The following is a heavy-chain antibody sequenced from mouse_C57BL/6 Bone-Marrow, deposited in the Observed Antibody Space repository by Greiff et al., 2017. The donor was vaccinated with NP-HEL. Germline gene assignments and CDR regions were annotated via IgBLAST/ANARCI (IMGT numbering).Heavy chain of an antibody. D-gene: IGHD1-1*01. V-gene: IGHV1-78*01. CDR2: IYPRDGST. CDR3: ARVLYNYGSSPYYFDY. Sequence: QVQLQQSDAELVKPGASVKISCKVSGYTFTDHTIHWMKQRPEQGLEWIGYIYPRDGSTKYNEKFKGKATLTADKSSSTAYMQLNSLTSEDSAVSFCARVLYNYGSSPYYFDYWGQGTTLTVSS. CDR1: GYTFTDHT. J-gene: IGHJ2*01.